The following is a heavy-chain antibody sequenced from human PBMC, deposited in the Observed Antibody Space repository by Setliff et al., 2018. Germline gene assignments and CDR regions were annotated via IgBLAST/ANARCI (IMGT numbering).Heavy chain of an antibody. J-gene: IGHJ4*02. D-gene: IGHD6-13*01. CDR3: ARQARYSSSWYMGGYFDY. Sequence: SGESLKISCKGSGYSFTSYWIGWVRQMPGKGLEWMGIIYPGDSDTRYSPSFQGQVTISADKSISTAYLQWSSLKASDTAMYYCARQARYSSSWYMGGYFDYWGQGTLVTVSS. CDR2: IYPGDSDT. CDR1: GYSFTSYW. V-gene: IGHV5-51*01.